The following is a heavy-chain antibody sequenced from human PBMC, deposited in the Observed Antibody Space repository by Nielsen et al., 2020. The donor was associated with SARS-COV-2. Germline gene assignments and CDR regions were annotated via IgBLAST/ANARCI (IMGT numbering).Heavy chain of an antibody. V-gene: IGHV1-58*02. CDR2: IVVGSGNT. J-gene: IGHJ6*02. CDR1: GFTFTSSA. Sequence: SVKVSCKASGFTFTSSAMQWVRQARGQRLEWIGWIVVGSGNTNYAQKFQERVTITRDMSTSTAYMELSSLRSEDTAVYYCAAGIPNDFWSGYYTGMVSKPNYYYGMDVWGQGTTVTVPS. D-gene: IGHD3-3*01. CDR3: AAGIPNDFWSGYYTGMVSKPNYYYGMDV.